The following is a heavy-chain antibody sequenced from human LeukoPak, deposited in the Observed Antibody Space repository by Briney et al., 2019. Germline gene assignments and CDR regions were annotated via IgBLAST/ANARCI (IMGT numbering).Heavy chain of an antibody. CDR2: ISGSGGTA. Sequence: GGSLRLSCSASGFTFSIYAMSWVRQAPGKGLERVSAISGSGGTAYYADSVKGRFTISRDNSKNTLYLQMNSLRAEDTAVYYCAKKGYYDGSGYYMYYFDHWGQGTLVTVSS. V-gene: IGHV3-23*01. D-gene: IGHD3-22*01. J-gene: IGHJ4*02. CDR1: GFTFSIYA. CDR3: AKKGYYDGSGYYMYYFDH.